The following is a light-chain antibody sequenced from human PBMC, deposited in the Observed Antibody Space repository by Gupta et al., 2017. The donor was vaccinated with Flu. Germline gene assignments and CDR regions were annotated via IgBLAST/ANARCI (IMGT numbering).Light chain of an antibody. CDR1: QKIYKY. Sequence: DIQMTESPSSLSASVGDRVSITCRDSQKIYKYLHWYQQKPGRTPKLLIYATSNLQSGVPSRFSGSASGTDFTLTISGLQPEDFATYYCQQLYTFGGGTKVEIK. CDR2: ATS. CDR3: QQLYT. V-gene: IGKV1-39*01. J-gene: IGKJ4*01.